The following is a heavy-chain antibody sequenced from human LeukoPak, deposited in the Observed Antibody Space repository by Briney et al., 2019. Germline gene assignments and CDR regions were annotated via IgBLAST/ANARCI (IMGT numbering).Heavy chain of an antibody. D-gene: IGHD2-2*01. CDR2: IRNKVNSYTT. CDR3: TTLEVVVVPAAKPAYYYGMDV. Sequence: GGSLRLSCAASGFIFSDHYIDWVRQAPGKGLEWIGRIRNKVNSYTTEYAASVRGRFTISRDDSKNSVYLHMKSLKTEDTAVYYCTTLEVVVVPAAKPAYYYGMDVWGQGTTVTVSS. J-gene: IGHJ6*02. V-gene: IGHV3-72*01. CDR1: GFIFSDHY.